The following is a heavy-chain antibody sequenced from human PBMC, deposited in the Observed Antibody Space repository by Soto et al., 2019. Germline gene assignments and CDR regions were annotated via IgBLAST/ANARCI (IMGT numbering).Heavy chain of an antibody. D-gene: IGHD1-1*01. V-gene: IGHV1-2*02. CDR1: GYTFSDYY. CDR2: INPNSGGT. J-gene: IGHJ4*02. CDR3: AREPATAKPEGVDF. Sequence: ASVKVSCKASGYTFSDYYIHWVRQAPGQGLEWMGWINPNSGGTKYAPEFQGGVTMTRDTSITTAYMELSRLRSGDTAVYYCAREPATAKPEGVDFWGQGTMVTVYS.